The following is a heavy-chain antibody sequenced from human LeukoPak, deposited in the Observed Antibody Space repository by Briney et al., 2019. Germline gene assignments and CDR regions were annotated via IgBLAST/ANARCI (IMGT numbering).Heavy chain of an antibody. D-gene: IGHD2-2*01. CDR2: IIPIFGTA. V-gene: IGHV1-69*13. CDR3: ARGYHPYYYGMDV. J-gene: IGHJ6*02. CDR1: GGTFSSYA. Sequence: GASVKVSCKASGGTFSSYAISWVRQAPGQGLEWMGGIIPIFGTANYAQKFQGGVTITADESTSTAYMELSSLRSEDTAVYYCARGYHPYYYGMDVWGQGTTVTVSS.